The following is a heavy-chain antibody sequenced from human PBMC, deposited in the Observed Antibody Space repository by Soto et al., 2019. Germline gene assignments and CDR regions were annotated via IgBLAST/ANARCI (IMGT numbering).Heavy chain of an antibody. CDR1: GYTFTSYD. D-gene: IGHD6-13*01. V-gene: IGHV1-8*01. J-gene: IGHJ3*02. CDR2: MNPNSGNT. CDR3: ARARAAAGHFAFDI. Sequence: ASVKVSCKASGYTFTSYDINWVRQATGQGLEWMGWMNPNSGNTGYAQKFQGRVTMTRNTSISTAYMELSSLRSEDTAVYYCARARAAAGHFAFDIWGQGTMVTVSS.